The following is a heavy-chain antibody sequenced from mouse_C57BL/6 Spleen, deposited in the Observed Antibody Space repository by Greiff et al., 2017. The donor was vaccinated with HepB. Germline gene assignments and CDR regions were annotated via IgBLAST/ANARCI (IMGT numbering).Heavy chain of an antibody. V-gene: IGHV1-61*01. CDR2: IYPSDSET. CDR3: ARREDYGSSYFDY. J-gene: IGHJ2*01. D-gene: IGHD1-1*01. CDR1: GYTFTSYW. Sequence: VKLQQPGAELVRPGSSVKLSCKASGYTFTSYWMDWVKQRPGQGLEWIGNIYPSDSETHYNQKFKDKATLTVDKSSSTAYMQLSSLTSEDSAVYYCARREDYGSSYFDYWGQGTTLTVSS.